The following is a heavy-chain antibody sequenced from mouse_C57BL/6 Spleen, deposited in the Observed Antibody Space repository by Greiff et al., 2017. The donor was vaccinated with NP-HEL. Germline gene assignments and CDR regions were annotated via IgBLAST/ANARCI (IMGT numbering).Heavy chain of an antibody. Sequence: EVQLVESGGDLVKPGGSLKLSCAASGFTFSSYGMSWVRQTPDKRLEWVATISSGGSYTYYPDSVKGRFTISRDNAKHTLYLQMSRLKSEDTAMYYCARHGDLNYFDYWGQGTTLTVSS. CDR2: ISSGGSYT. J-gene: IGHJ2*01. CDR1: GFTFSSYG. V-gene: IGHV5-6*01. CDR3: ARHGDLNYFDY.